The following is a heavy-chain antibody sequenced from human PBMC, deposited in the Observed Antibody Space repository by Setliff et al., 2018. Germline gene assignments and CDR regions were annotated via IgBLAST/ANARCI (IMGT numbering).Heavy chain of an antibody. CDR2: IRNDGATT. CDR3: VRDSSADYYDNDYFKY. CDR1: GFTSSRYW. Sequence: PGGSLRLSCAASGFTSSRYWMSWVRQAPGKGLEWLSNIRNDGATTSYADSVKGRFTISRDNVKNSPFLQMNSLRVEDTALYYCVRDSSADYYDNDYFKYWGQGALVTVSS. D-gene: IGHD2-21*02. J-gene: IGHJ1*01. V-gene: IGHV3-48*01.